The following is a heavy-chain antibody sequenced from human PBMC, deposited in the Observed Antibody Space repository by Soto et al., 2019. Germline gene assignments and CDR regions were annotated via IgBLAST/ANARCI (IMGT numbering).Heavy chain of an antibody. CDR1: GYSFTSYW. CDR3: ARNPNVYVPSWAFDI. D-gene: IGHD3-16*01. V-gene: IGHV5-51*01. CDR2: IYPGDSDT. Sequence: ESLKISCKGSGYSFTSYWIGWVRQMPGKGLEWMGIIYPGDSDTRYSPSFQGQVTISADKSISTAYLQWSSLKASDTAMYYCARNPNVYVPSWAFDISGQGTMVTGSS. J-gene: IGHJ3*02.